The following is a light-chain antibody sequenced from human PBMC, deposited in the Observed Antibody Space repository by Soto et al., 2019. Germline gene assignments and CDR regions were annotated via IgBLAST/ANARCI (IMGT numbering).Light chain of an antibody. CDR1: QSISTW. Sequence: DIQMTQSPSTLSASVGDRVTITCRASQSISTWLAWYQQKPGKAPKLLIYKASTLQSGVPSRFSGSGSGTEFTLTINNLQPDDLATYYCQQYDRFLYTFGQGTKLEIK. J-gene: IGKJ2*01. V-gene: IGKV1-5*03. CDR2: KAS. CDR3: QQYDRFLYT.